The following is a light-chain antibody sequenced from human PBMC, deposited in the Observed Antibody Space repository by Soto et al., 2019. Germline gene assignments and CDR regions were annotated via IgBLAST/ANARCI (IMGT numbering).Light chain of an antibody. CDR1: QGISSW. Sequence: DSQLIHSPSSVSASVGYRVTITCRAIQGISSWLAWYQQKPGKAPKLLIYAASSLQSGVPSRFSGSGSGTDFTLTISSLQPEDFAPYSCQQSDTTPYTFGQGTRLE. V-gene: IGKV1-12*01. J-gene: IGKJ2*01. CDR2: AAS. CDR3: QQSDTTPYT.